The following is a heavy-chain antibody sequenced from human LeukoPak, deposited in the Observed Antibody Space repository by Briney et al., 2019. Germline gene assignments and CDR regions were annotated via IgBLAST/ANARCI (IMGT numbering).Heavy chain of an antibody. V-gene: IGHV3-23*01. J-gene: IGHJ4*02. CDR1: GFTFSSYA. Sequence: GGSLRLSCAASGFTFSSYAVSWVRQARGKGREWGSPISGSGGSTYYEACVKGRFTISRDNSKNTLYLQMNSLRAEDTAVYYCAKKGDYVWGQTTYYFDYWGQGTLVTVSS. D-gene: IGHD3-16*01. CDR2: ISGSGGST. CDR3: AKKGDYVWGQTTYYFDY.